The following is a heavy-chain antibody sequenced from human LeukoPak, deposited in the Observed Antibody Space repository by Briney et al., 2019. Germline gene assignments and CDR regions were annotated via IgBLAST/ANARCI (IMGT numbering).Heavy chain of an antibody. J-gene: IGHJ4*02. D-gene: IGHD6-13*01. CDR2: IKAKAHGGTI. V-gene: IGHV3-15*01. CDR1: GFTFINAW. Sequence: GGSLRLSCAASGFTFINAWMAWVRQAPGRGLEWVGRIKAKAHGGTIEYAAPVKGRFTISRDDSKNTLYLQMNSLKTEDTAVYYCAKDGSMYSTSIYYFDYWGQGTLVTVSS. CDR3: AKDGSMYSTSIYYFDY.